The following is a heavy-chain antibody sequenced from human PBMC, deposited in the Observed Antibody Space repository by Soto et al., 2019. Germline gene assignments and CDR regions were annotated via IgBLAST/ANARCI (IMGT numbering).Heavy chain of an antibody. CDR2: ILNDGSKK. J-gene: IGHJ4*02. V-gene: IGHV3-30-3*01. CDR1: GFTFRSDA. Sequence: GGSLRLSCTASGFTFRSDAMHWVRQAPGKGLEWVAVILNDGSKKYYADSVKGRFSISRENSKNTLNLQMNSLRGEDTAVYYCARDRGGVAPDYWGQGTLVTVSS. D-gene: IGHD3-3*01. CDR3: ARDRGGVAPDY.